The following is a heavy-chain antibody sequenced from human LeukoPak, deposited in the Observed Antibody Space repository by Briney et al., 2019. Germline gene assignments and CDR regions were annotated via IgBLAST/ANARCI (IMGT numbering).Heavy chain of an antibody. CDR3: ARDLEDSSPFGAFDM. CDR2: IWFDGIRK. Sequence: GGSLRLSCAASGFSFSNYGMHWVRQVPGKGLEWVAAIWFDGIRKYYADSVKGRLTISRDNSKNTLYLQMNSLRAEDTAVYYCARDLEDSSPFGAFDMWGQGTMVTVSS. CDR1: GFSFSNYG. D-gene: IGHD3-22*01. V-gene: IGHV3-33*01. J-gene: IGHJ3*02.